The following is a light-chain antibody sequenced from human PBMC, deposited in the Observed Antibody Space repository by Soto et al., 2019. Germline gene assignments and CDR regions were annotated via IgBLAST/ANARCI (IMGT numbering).Light chain of an antibody. J-gene: IGLJ2*01. CDR2: EVS. V-gene: IGLV2-8*01. CDR3: SSYAGSNEV. Sequence: QSALTQPPSASGSPGQSVTISCTGTSSDVGGYNYVSWYQQHPGKAPKLMIYEVSKRPSGVPDRFSGSKSGNTASLTVSGLQAEDEADYYCSSYAGSNEVFGVGTQLTVL. CDR1: SSDVGGYNY.